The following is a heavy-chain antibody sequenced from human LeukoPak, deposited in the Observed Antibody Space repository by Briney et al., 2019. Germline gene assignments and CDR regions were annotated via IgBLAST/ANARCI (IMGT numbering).Heavy chain of an antibody. D-gene: IGHD5-12*01. CDR2: IRPDGHT. J-gene: IGHJ3*01. CDR1: GGSISSYY. Sequence: SETLSLTCTVSGGSISSYYWGWIRQPPGKGLEWMASIRPDGHTYTNSSLRHQLTISADMSRNEFSLKLNSLTAADTAVYYCARQVATKGEWAFDVWGQGTVVTVSS. CDR3: ARQVATKGEWAFDV. V-gene: IGHV4-4*08.